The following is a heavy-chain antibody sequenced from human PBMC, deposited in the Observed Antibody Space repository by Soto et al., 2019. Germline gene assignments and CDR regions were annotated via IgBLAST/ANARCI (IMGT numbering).Heavy chain of an antibody. J-gene: IGHJ3*02. D-gene: IGHD1-26*01. Sequence: QVQLQESGPGLVKPSETLSLTCTVSGGSISSYYWSWIRQPPGKGLEWIGHFYASGSTNYNPPFKSRGTISLDTSKSQFSLKLSSVTAADTAVYYCARAFTGRGAFDIWGQGTMVNVSS. V-gene: IGHV4-59*01. CDR1: GGSISSYY. CDR3: ARAFTGRGAFDI. CDR2: FYASGST.